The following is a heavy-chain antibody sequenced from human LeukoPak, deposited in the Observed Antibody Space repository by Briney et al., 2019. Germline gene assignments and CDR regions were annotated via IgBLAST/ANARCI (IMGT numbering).Heavy chain of an antibody. Sequence: SETLSLTCTVSGGSISSGSYYWSWIRQPAGKGLEWIGRIYTSGSTNYNPSLKSRVTISVDTSKNQFSLKLSSVTAADTAVYYCARVLGSGSYYWFDPWGQGTLVTVSS. V-gene: IGHV4-61*02. J-gene: IGHJ5*02. CDR3: ARVLGSGSYYWFDP. CDR2: IYTSGST. CDR1: GGSISSGSYY. D-gene: IGHD1-26*01.